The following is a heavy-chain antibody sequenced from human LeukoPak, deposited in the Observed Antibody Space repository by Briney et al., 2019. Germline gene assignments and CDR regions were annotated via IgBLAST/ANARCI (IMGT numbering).Heavy chain of an antibody. CDR3: ARGYYHDAFDI. J-gene: IGHJ3*02. CDR2: ISSGSSYI. Sequence: GGSLRLSCGASGFTFSSYSMNWVRQAPGKGLEWVSYISSGSSYIYYADSVKGRFTISRDNAKNSLYLQMNSLRAEDTAVYYCARGYYHDAFDIWGQGTMVTVSS. D-gene: IGHD1-26*01. CDR1: GFTFSSYS. V-gene: IGHV3-21*01.